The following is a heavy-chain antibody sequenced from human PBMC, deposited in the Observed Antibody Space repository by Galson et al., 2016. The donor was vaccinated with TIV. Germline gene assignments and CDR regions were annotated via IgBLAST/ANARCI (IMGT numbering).Heavy chain of an antibody. CDR2: IYWNDDK. CDR1: GFSLSSSGVG. J-gene: IGHJ4*02. CDR3: AHSRGPDIEYCSVNCCPRCFDY. V-gene: IGHV2-5*01. Sequence: PALVKPTQTLTLTCTFSGFSLSSSGVGVGWIRQPPGKAPEWLALIYWNDDKRYSPSPHTRLTITKDTSRNQVVLTMTNVDPEDTATYYCAHSRGPDIEYCSVNCCPRCFDYWGQGTLVTVSS. D-gene: IGHD2-21*02.